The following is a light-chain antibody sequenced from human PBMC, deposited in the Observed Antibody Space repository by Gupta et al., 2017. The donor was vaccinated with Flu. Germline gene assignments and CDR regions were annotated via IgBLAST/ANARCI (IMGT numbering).Light chain of an antibody. J-gene: IGKJ1*01. CDR2: GAS. CDR3: QQANTFPRT. V-gene: IGKV1-12*01. CDR1: QDISSW. Sequence: DIQMTQFPSSVSASVGDRVTITCRASQDISSWLAWYQQKPGRAPELLIYGASTLQSGVPSRFSGSGSGTDFTLTISSLQPEDFATYFCQQANTFPRTFGQGTKVEIK.